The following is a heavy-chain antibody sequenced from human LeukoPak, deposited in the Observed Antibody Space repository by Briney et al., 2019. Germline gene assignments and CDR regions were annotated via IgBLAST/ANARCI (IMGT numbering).Heavy chain of an antibody. Sequence: GGSLRLSCAASGFTVSSNYMSWVRQAPGKGLEWVSVIYSGGSTYYADSVKGRFTISRDNSKNTLYLQMNSLRAEDTAVYYCARGFRRGYSGYTNWFDPWGQGTLVTVSS. J-gene: IGHJ5*02. CDR3: ARGFRRGYSGYTNWFDP. CDR2: IYSGGST. V-gene: IGHV3-66*01. D-gene: IGHD5-12*01. CDR1: GFTVSSNY.